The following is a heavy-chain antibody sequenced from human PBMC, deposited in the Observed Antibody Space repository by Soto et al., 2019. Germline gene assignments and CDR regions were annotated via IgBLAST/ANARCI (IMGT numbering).Heavy chain of an antibody. CDR2: ISSGSKTI. Sequence: WGSLRLSCAASGFTFSGYSVNWVRQAPGKGLEWVSYISSGSKTIYYAESVKGRFTVSRDNARNSQYLQMNSLRDEDTAVYYCAREDILGVRSFDYWGQGTQVTVSS. D-gene: IGHD3-9*01. J-gene: IGHJ4*02. V-gene: IGHV3-48*02. CDR1: GFTFSGYS. CDR3: AREDILGVRSFDY.